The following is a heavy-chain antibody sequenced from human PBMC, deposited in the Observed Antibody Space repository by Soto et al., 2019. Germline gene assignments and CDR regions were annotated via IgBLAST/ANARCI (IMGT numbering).Heavy chain of an antibody. J-gene: IGHJ3*02. CDR3: TRAPDIAPPTGDAPAI. CDR2: IYHRENT. V-gene: IGHV4-38-2*02. Sequence: SETLSLTFTVSGYSIRRGCYWGRIRQSPGKGLECIGSIYHRENTYYNPSLKSRASISLDASMTQFSLKVNSVTAADTAMYYCTRAPDIAPPTGDAPAIAARAT. D-gene: IGHD2-15*01. CDR1: GYSIRRGCY.